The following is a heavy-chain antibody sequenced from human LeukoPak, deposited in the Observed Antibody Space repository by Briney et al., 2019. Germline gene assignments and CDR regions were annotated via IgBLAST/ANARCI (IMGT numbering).Heavy chain of an antibody. Sequence: PGRSLRLSCAASGFTFDDYAMHWVRQAPGKGLEWVSGISWNSGSIGYADSVKGRFTIARDNAKNSLYLQMNSLRAEDTALYYCAKFXLSPYSSSQGNFDHWGQGTLVTVSS. D-gene: IGHD6-13*01. CDR3: AKFXLSPYSSSQGNFDH. CDR1: GFTFDDYA. J-gene: IGHJ4*02. CDR2: ISWNSGSI. V-gene: IGHV3-9*01.